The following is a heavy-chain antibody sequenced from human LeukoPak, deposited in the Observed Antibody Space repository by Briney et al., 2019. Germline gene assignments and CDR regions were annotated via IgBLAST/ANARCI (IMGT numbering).Heavy chain of an antibody. V-gene: IGHV3-23*01. CDR2: IANDGST. CDR3: AKEAAGIGVPRFDP. Sequence: GGSLRLCCTASGFTFSDYAMSWVRQAPGEGLEWVSGIANDGSTYYADSVKGRFTISRENSKNTLYLQMSSLTTEDTALYYCAKEAAGIGVPRFDPWGQGTLVTVSS. J-gene: IGHJ5*02. CDR1: GFTFSDYA. D-gene: IGHD2-15*01.